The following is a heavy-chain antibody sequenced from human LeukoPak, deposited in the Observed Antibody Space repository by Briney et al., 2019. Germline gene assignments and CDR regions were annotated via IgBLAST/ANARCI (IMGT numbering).Heavy chain of an antibody. CDR1: GGSISSGGYS. CDR2: IYHSETA. D-gene: IGHD3-22*01. CDR3: ARDGSSGYYLAY. J-gene: IGHJ4*02. V-gene: IGHV4-30-2*01. Sequence: SETLSLTCAVSGGSISSGGYSWSWIRQPPGKGLEWIGYIYHSETAYYNPSLESRVTISVDRSKNHFSLKLTSVTAADTAVYYCARDGSSGYYLAYWGQGTLVTVSS.